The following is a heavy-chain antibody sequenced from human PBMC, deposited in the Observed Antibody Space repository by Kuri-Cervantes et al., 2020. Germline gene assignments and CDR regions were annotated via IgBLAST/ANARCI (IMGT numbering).Heavy chain of an antibody. CDR3: ARDWSTWAGAYYYMDV. J-gene: IGHJ6*03. CDR2: ISSNGGST. Sequence: GESLKISCAASGFTFSNYGMHWVRQAPGKGLEYVSAISSNGGSTYYADSVKGRFTISRDNAKNSLYLQMNSLRAEDTAVYYCARDWSTWAGAYYYMDVWGKGTTVTVSS. CDR1: GFTFSNYG. D-gene: IGHD1-26*01. V-gene: IGHV3-64*04.